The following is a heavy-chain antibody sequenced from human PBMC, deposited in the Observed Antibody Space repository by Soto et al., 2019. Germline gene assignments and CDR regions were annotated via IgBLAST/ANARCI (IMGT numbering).Heavy chain of an antibody. V-gene: IGHV3-7*01. Sequence: GGSLRLSCAASGFTFSSYWMSWVRQAPGKGLEWVANIKQDGSEKYYVDSVKGRFTISRDNATNSLYLQMNSLRAEDTAVYYCARGGEYSSSSATPGLWRYYYYYMDVWGKGTTVTVSS. J-gene: IGHJ6*03. CDR1: GFTFSSYW. CDR2: IKQDGSEK. D-gene: IGHD6-6*01. CDR3: ARGGEYSSSSATPGLWRYYYYYMDV.